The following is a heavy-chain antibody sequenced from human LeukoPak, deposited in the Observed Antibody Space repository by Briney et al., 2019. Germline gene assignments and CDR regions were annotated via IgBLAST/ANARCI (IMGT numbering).Heavy chain of an antibody. V-gene: IGHV3-48*03. CDR3: ARDNFLQAHTGYFDY. CDR2: IGSSGSII. J-gene: IGHJ4*02. D-gene: IGHD2/OR15-2a*01. CDR1: GFTFSNFE. Sequence: PAGSLRLSCAASGFTFSNFEMNWVRQAPGKGLEWLSYIGSSGSIIYYAGSVRGRFTISRENAQNSLYLQMNSLRAEDTAVYYCARDNFLQAHTGYFDYWGQGTLVTVSS.